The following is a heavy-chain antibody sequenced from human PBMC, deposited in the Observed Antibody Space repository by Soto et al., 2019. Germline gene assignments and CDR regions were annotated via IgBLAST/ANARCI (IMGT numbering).Heavy chain of an antibody. V-gene: IGHV4-39*01. J-gene: IGHJ6*03. CDR1: GGSISSSSYY. D-gene: IGHD3-3*01. CDR3: ARQWQYYDFWSDQWNYHSYYMDF. Sequence: SETLSLTCTVSGGSISSSSYYWGWIRQPPGKGLEWIGSIYYSGSTYYNPSLKSRVTISVDTSKNQFSLKLSSVTAADTAVYYCARQWQYYDFWSDQWNYHSYYMDFWGKGITVTLSS. CDR2: IYYSGST.